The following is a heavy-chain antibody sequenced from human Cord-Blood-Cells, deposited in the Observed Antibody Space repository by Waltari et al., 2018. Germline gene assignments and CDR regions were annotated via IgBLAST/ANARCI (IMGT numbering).Heavy chain of an antibody. V-gene: IGHV4-61*01. CDR3: ARDGGTGYSSSWYPSFDY. J-gene: IGHJ4*02. CDR1: GGSVSSGSYY. CDR2: IYYSGNT. D-gene: IGHD6-13*01. Sequence: QVQLQESGPGLVKPSETLSLTCTVSGGSVSSGSYYWSWIRQPPGKGLEWIGYIYYSGNTNYNPSLKRRVTISVDTSKNQFSLKLSSVTAADTAVYYCARDGGTGYSSSWYPSFDYWGQGTLVTVSS.